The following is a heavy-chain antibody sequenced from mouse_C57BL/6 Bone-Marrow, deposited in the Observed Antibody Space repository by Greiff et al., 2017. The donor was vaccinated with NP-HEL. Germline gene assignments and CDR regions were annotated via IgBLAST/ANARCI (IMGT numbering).Heavy chain of an antibody. CDR1: GFTFSSYA. CDR3: ARDPLLLDY. CDR2: ISDGGSYT. V-gene: IGHV5-4*01. Sequence: EVKVIESGGGLVKPGGSLKLSCAASGFTFSSYAMSWVRQTPEKRLEWVATISDGGSYTSYPDNVKGRFTISRDNAKNNLYLQMSHLKSEDTAMYYCARDPLLLDYGGQGTTLTVSS. D-gene: IGHD2-1*01. J-gene: IGHJ2*01.